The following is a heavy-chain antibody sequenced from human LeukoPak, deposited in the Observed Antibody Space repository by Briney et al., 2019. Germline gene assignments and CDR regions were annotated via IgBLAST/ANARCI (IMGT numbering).Heavy chain of an antibody. J-gene: IGHJ4*02. CDR1: GGSFSGYY. D-gene: IGHD6-19*01. Sequence: PSETLSLTCAVYGGSFSGYYWSWIRQPPGKGLEWIGEINHSGSTNYNPSLKSRVTISVDTSKNQFSLKLSSVTAADTAVYYCARRFPYSSGWPPRNSIDPVDYWGQGTLVTVSS. CDR3: ARRFPYSSGWPPRNSIDPVDY. V-gene: IGHV4-34*01. CDR2: INHSGST.